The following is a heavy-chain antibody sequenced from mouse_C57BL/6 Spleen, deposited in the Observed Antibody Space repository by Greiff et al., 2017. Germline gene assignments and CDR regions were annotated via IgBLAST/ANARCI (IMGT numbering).Heavy chain of an antibody. CDR1: GFTFSDFY. CDR2: SRNKANDYTT. V-gene: IGHV7-1*01. J-gene: IGHJ4*01. D-gene: IGHD1-1*01. Sequence: EVKLVESGGGLVQSGRSLRLSCATSGFTFSDFYMEWVRQAPGKGLEWIAASRNKANDYTTEYSASVKGRFIVSSGTSQSILYLQMNALRAEDTAIYYCARGGIYYGSSYDYAMDYWGQGTSVTVSS. CDR3: ARGGIYYGSSYDYAMDY.